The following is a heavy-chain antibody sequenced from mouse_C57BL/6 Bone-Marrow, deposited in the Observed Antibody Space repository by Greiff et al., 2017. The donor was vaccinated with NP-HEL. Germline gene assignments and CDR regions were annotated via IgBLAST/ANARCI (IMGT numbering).Heavy chain of an antibody. D-gene: IGHD1-1*01. V-gene: IGHV1-59*01. Sequence: QVQLKQPGAELVRPGTSVKLSCKASGYTFTSYWMHWVKQRPGQGLEWIGVIDPSDSYTNYNQKFKGKATLTVDTSSSTAYMQLSSLTSEDSAVYYCTYGAWFAYWGQGTLVTVSA. CDR1: GYTFTSYW. J-gene: IGHJ3*01. CDR2: IDPSDSYT. CDR3: TYGAWFAY.